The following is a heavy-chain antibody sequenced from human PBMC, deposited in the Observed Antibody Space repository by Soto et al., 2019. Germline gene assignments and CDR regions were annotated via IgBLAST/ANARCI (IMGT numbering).Heavy chain of an antibody. D-gene: IGHD3-3*02. Sequence: EVQLVESGGGLVQPGGSLRLSCAASNFTFSRYSMNWFRQAPGKGLEWVSYISSSTNTIYYADSVKGRFTISRDNAKSSLYLQMKILRDEDTAVYYCARQLGSPSAGDFDYWGQGTLVTVSS. CDR3: ARQLGSPSAGDFDY. CDR2: ISSSTNTI. J-gene: IGHJ4*02. CDR1: NFTFSRYS. V-gene: IGHV3-48*02.